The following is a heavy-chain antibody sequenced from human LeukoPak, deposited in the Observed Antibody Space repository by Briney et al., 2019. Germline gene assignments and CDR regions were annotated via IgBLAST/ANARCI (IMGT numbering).Heavy chain of an antibody. J-gene: IGHJ4*02. D-gene: IGHD3-22*01. CDR3: ARYFNTNGYSSLRGDY. CDR1: GFTFSTYW. Sequence: PGGSLRLSCVASGFTFSTYWMTGVRQAPGTGLEWVASIMQDGSQKYYVDSVKGRFTISRDNAKNSLYLQMDSLRVEDTAVYYCARYFNTNGYSSLRGDYWGQGTLVTVSS. CDR2: IMQDGSQK. V-gene: IGHV3-7*01.